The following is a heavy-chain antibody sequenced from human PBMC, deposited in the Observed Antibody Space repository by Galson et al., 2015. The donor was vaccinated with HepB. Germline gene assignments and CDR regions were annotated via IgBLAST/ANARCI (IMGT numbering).Heavy chain of an antibody. Sequence: TLSLTCTVSGGSISRGGYFWNWIRQHPGKGLERIGYIYYSGSTYYNPSLKSRVTISVDTSKNQFSLKVRSVTAADTAVYYCARDLPPHEYWGQGTLVTVSS. CDR2: IYYSGST. CDR3: ARDLPPHEY. V-gene: IGHV4-31*03. CDR1: GGSISRGGYF. J-gene: IGHJ4*02.